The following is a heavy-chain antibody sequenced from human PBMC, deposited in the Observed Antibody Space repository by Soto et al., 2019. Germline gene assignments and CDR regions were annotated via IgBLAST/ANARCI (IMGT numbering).Heavy chain of an antibody. CDR2: TYYRSKWYN. V-gene: IGHV6-1*01. CDR1: GDSVSSNSAA. J-gene: IGHJ6*03. CDR3: ARAFNWNYVSRYYYYYMDV. D-gene: IGHD1-7*01. Sequence: SPTLSLTCAISGDSVSSNSAAWNWIRQSPSRGLEWLGRTYYRSKWYNDYAVSVKSRITINPDTSKNQFSLQLNSVTPEDTAVYYCARAFNWNYVSRYYYYYMDVWGKGTTVTVSS.